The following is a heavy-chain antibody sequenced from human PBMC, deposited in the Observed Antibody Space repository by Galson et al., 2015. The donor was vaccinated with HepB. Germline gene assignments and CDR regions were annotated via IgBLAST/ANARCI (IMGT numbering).Heavy chain of an antibody. D-gene: IGHD1-26*01. CDR1: GYTFTSYA. J-gene: IGHJ6*03. Sequence: SVKVSCKASGYTFTSYAMNWVRQAPGQGLEWMGWINTNTGNPTYAQGFTGRFVFSLDTSVSTAYLQISSLKAEDTAVYYCARTEGAERGYYYYMDVWGKGTTVTVSS. CDR2: INTNTGNP. CDR3: ARTEGAERGYYYYMDV. V-gene: IGHV7-4-1*01.